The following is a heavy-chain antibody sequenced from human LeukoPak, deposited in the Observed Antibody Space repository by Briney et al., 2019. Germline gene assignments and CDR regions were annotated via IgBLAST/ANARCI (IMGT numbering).Heavy chain of an antibody. CDR2: ISTNTGNP. V-gene: IGHV7-4-1*02. CDR3: ARGKGHYYSYMDV. J-gene: IGHJ6*03. CDR1: GYTFTSYA. Sequence: ASVKVSCKASGYTFTSYAMNWGRQAPGQGLEWMGWISTNTGNPTYAQGFTGRFVFSLDTSVSTAYLQISSLKAEDTAVYYCARGKGHYYSYMDVWGKGTTVTVSS.